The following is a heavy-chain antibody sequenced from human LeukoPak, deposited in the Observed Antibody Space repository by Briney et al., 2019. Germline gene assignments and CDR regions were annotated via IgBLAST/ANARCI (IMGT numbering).Heavy chain of an antibody. CDR1: GFTFSSYA. CDR3: ARGVYYGSLCFDY. CDR2: ISGSGGST. J-gene: IGHJ4*02. Sequence: GGSLRLSCAASGFTFSSYAMSCVRQAPGKGLEWVSAISGSGGSTYYADSVKGRFTISRDNSKNTLYLQMNSLRAEDTAVYYCARGVYYGSLCFDYWGQGTLVTVSS. V-gene: IGHV3-23*01. D-gene: IGHD3-10*01.